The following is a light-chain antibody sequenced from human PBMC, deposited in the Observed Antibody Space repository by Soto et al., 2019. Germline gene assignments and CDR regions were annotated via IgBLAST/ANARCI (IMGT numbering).Light chain of an antibody. CDR1: QSVSNSY. J-gene: IGKJ1*01. CDR3: QQYSRSPPSWT. CDR2: GAS. Sequence: ETVLTQSPGTLSLSPGESATLSCRASQSVSNSYLAWYQQKHGQAPRLLIYGASSRATGIPDRFSGSGSGTDFTLTISTLEPEDFAVYYCQQYSRSPPSWTFGQGTQVEIK. V-gene: IGKV3-20*01.